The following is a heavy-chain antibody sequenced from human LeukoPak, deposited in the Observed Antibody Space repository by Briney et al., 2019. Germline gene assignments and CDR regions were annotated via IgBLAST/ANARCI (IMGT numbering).Heavy chain of an antibody. V-gene: IGHV4-34*01. CDR2: INHSGST. CDR3: ARRLGSSWYLLGFDP. D-gene: IGHD6-13*01. J-gene: IGHJ5*02. CDR1: GGSLSGYY. Sequence: KPSETLSLTCAVYGGSLSGYYWSWIRPPPGKGLEWSGEINHSGSTNYNPSLKSRVTISVDTSKNQFSLKLSSVTAADTAVYYCARRLGSSWYLLGFDPWGQGTLVTVSS.